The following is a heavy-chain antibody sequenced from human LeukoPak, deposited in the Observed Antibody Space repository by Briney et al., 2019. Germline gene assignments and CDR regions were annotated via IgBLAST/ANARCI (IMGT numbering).Heavy chain of an antibody. CDR3: AFCSGYYYSFDP. D-gene: IGHD3-22*01. CDR1: GGSISSSSYY. V-gene: IGHV4-39*01. CDR2: IYYSGST. J-gene: IGHJ5*02. Sequence: PSETLSLTCTVSGGSISSSSYYWGWIRQPPGKGLEWIGSIYYSGSTYYNPSLKSRVTISVDTSKNQFSLKLSSVTAADTAVYYCAFCSGYYYSFDPWGQGTLVTVSS.